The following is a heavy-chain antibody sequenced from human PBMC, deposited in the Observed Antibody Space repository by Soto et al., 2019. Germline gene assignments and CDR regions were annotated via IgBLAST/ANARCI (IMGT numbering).Heavy chain of an antibody. CDR3: ARLEHNFGHHDY. Sequence: QVQLAQSGAEVKKPGASVTVSCKASGYTFSTYGISWVRQAPGQGLEWVGWISVHNGYTKDATELQGRVTVTTDPATSTAYRELRSLRSDDSAVYYCARLEHNFGHHDYWGQGTLVTVTS. CDR1: GYTFSTYG. D-gene: IGHD1-1*01. V-gene: IGHV1-18*01. CDR2: ISVHNGYT. J-gene: IGHJ4*02.